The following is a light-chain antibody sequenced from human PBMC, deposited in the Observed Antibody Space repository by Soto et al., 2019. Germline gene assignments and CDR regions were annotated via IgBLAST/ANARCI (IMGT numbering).Light chain of an antibody. CDR1: QTISDY. Sequence: DIQMTQSPSSLSASLGDRVTITCRTSQTISDYLNWYQHKPGKAPKLLISAASSLQSGVPSRFSGSGSGTDFTLTISSLQPEDFATYYCQQSYSTLTFGPGTKGDIK. CDR3: QQSYSTLT. CDR2: AAS. J-gene: IGKJ3*01. V-gene: IGKV1-39*01.